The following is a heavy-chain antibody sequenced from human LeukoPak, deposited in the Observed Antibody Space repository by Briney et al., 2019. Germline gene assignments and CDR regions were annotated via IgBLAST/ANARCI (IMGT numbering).Heavy chain of an antibody. D-gene: IGHD6-13*01. CDR3: ARRGRSSWMDLSLYYFDY. CDR2: INHSGST. Sequence: SETPSLTCAVYGGSFSGYYWSWIRQPPGKGLEWIGEINHSGSTNYNPSLKSRVTISVDTSKNQFSLKLSSVTAADTAVYYCARRGRSSWMDLSLYYFDYWGQGTLVTFSS. V-gene: IGHV4-34*01. J-gene: IGHJ4*02. CDR1: GGSFSGYY.